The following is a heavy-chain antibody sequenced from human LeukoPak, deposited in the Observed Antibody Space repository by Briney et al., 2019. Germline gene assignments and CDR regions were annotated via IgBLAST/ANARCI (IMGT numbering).Heavy chain of an antibody. CDR1: GYTFTSYG. J-gene: IGHJ3*02. D-gene: IGHD2-2*01. CDR3: ARGVVARRYCSSTSFASAFDI. CDR2: ISAYNGNT. Sequence: ASVKVSCKASGYTFTSYGISWVRQAPGQGLEWMGWISAYNGNTNYAQKLQGRVTMTTDTSTSTAYMELRSLRSDDTAVYYCARGVVARRYCSSTSFASAFDIWGQGTMVTVSS. V-gene: IGHV1-18*01.